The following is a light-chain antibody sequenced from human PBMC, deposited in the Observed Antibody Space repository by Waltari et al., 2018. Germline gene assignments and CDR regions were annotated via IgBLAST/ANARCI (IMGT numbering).Light chain of an antibody. V-gene: IGKV3-20*01. CDR2: SAS. Sequence: EIVLTQSPGTLSLSPGERATLSCRASQSVNSRYLAWYQQKPGQAPRLLIYSASNRATGIPDGFSGGGSGTDFTLTISRLEPEDFAVYYCQQYGISPLFTFGPGTKVDIK. CDR1: QSVNSRY. CDR3: QQYGISPLFT. J-gene: IGKJ3*01.